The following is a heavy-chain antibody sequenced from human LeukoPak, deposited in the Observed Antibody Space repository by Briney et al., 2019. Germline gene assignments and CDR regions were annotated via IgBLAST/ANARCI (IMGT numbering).Heavy chain of an antibody. Sequence: GRSLRLSCAASGFTFDDYAMHWVRQAPGKGLEWVSGISWNSGSIGYADSVKGRFTISRDNAKNSLYLQMNSLRAEDMALYYCAKDIGGTPVDAFDIWGQGTMVTVSS. V-gene: IGHV3-9*03. CDR3: AKDIGGTPVDAFDI. D-gene: IGHD3-10*01. CDR1: GFTFDDYA. J-gene: IGHJ3*02. CDR2: ISWNSGSI.